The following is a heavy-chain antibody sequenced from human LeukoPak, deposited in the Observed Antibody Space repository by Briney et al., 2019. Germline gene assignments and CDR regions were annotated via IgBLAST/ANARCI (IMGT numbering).Heavy chain of an antibody. V-gene: IGHV3-30*18. Sequence: GGSLRLSCAASGFTFSSYGMHWVRQAPGKGLEWVAVISFDGSNKYYADSVKGRFTISRDNSKNTLYLQMNSLRPEDTAVYYCAKEDNWPLENWGQGTLVTVSS. CDR3: AKEDNWPLEN. CDR1: GFTFSSYG. J-gene: IGHJ4*02. CDR2: ISFDGSNK. D-gene: IGHD1-20*01.